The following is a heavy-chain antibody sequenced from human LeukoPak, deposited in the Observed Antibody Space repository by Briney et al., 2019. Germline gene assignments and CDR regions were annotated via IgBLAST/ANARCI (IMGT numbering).Heavy chain of an antibody. CDR1: GFAFDDYA. CDR3: AKDIRGEGYNSRFDY. J-gene: IGHJ4*02. V-gene: IGHV3-43*02. D-gene: IGHD5-24*01. Sequence: GGSLRLSPAASGFAFDDYAMHWVRQAPGTGLEWVSLISGDGGSTYYADSVKGRFTISRDNSKNSLYLQMNSLRTEDTALYYCAKDIRGEGYNSRFDYWGQGTLVTVSP. CDR2: ISGDGGST.